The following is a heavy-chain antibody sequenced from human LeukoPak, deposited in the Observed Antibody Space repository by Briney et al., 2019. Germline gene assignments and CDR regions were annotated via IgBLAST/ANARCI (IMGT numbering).Heavy chain of an antibody. CDR3: ASSSNWNYIMAY. Sequence: SVKVSCKASGGTFSSDAISWVRQAPGQGLEWMGGIIPIFGTANYAQKFQGRVTITTDESTSTAYMELSSLRSEDTAVSYCASSSNWNYIMAYWGQGTLVTVSS. D-gene: IGHD1-7*01. CDR2: IIPIFGTA. CDR1: GGTFSSDA. V-gene: IGHV1-69*05. J-gene: IGHJ4*02.